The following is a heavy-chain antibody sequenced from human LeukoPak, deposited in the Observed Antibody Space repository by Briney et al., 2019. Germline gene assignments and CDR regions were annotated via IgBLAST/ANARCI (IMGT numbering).Heavy chain of an antibody. CDR2: ISSSGSTI. Sequence: QPGGSLRLSCAASGFTFSNEMNWVRQAPGKGLEWVSYISSSGSTIYYADSVKGRFTISRDNAKNSLYLQMNSLRAGDTAVYYCAELGITMIGGVWGKGTTVTISS. J-gene: IGHJ6*04. CDR1: GFTFSNE. D-gene: IGHD3-10*02. CDR3: AELGITMIGGV. V-gene: IGHV3-48*03.